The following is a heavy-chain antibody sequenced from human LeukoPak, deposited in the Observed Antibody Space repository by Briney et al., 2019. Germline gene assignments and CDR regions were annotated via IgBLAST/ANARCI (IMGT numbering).Heavy chain of an antibody. CDR3: AKSNGYGVVDI. CDR1: GFTFSSYS. Sequence: GSLRLSCAASGFTFSSYSMSWVRQAPGKGLEWIGNIYYSGSTYYSPSLRSRVTISLDTSSNQFSRKLNSVTAAETAVYYCAKSNGYGVVDIWGQGKMVTVSS. CDR2: IYYSGST. J-gene: IGHJ3*02. D-gene: IGHD2-2*01. V-gene: IGHV4-39*07.